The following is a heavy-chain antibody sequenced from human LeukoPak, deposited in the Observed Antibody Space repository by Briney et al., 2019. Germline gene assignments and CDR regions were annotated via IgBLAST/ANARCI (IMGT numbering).Heavy chain of an antibody. J-gene: IGHJ3*02. Sequence: GRSLRLSCAASGFTFSSYGMHWVRQAPGKGLEWVAVIWYDGSNKYYADSVKGRFTISRDNSKNTLYLQMNSLRAEDTAVYYCARAAYCGGDCYSRDAFDIWGQGTMVTVSS. CDR3: ARAAYCGGDCYSRDAFDI. D-gene: IGHD2-21*02. CDR1: GFTFSSYG. V-gene: IGHV3-33*01. CDR2: IWYDGSNK.